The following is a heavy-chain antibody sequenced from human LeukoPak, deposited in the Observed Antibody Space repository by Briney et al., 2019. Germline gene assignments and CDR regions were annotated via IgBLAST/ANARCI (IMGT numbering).Heavy chain of an antibody. V-gene: IGHV4-30-4*01. J-gene: IGHJ4*02. CDR2: IYYSGST. Sequence: SQTLSLTCTVSGGSISSGDYYWSWIRQPPGKGPEWIGYIYYSGSTYYNPSLKSRVTISVDTSKNQFSLKLSSVTAADTAVYYCARDYRGPLVVAAYGSFDYWGQGTLVTVSS. D-gene: IGHD2-15*01. CDR1: GGSISSGDYY. CDR3: ARDYRGPLVVAAYGSFDY.